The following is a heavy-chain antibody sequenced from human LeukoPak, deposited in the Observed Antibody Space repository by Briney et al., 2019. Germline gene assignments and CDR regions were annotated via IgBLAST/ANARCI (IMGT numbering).Heavy chain of an antibody. CDR3: ARHLGSGWRDAFDI. V-gene: IGHV4-4*02. CDR2: IYHSGST. CDR1: GGSISSSNW. J-gene: IGHJ3*02. Sequence: PSETLSLTCAVSGGSISSSNWWSWVRQPPGKGLEWIGEIYHSGSTNYNPSLKSRVTISVDKSKNQFSLKLSSVTAADTAVYYCARHLGSGWRDAFDIWGPGTAITVSS. D-gene: IGHD6-19*01.